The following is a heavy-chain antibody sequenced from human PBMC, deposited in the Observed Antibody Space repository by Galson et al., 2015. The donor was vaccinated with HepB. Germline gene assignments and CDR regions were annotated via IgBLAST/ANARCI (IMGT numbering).Heavy chain of an antibody. D-gene: IGHD1-14*01. CDR1: GFTFNTHG. J-gene: IGHJ2*01. V-gene: IGHV3-33*01. CDR3: ARGIREDWYFDL. Sequence: SLRLSCAASGFTFNTHGMHWVRQAPGKGLEWAAVIWYDGSNKYYADSVKGRFTISRDNSKDTLSLQMNSLRAEDTAVYYCARGIREDWYFDLWGRGTLVTVSS. CDR2: IWYDGSNK.